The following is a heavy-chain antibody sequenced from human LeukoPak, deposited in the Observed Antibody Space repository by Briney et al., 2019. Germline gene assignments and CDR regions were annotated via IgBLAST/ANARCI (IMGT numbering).Heavy chain of an antibody. Sequence: PGGSLRLSCAASGFTFSSYGMHWVRQAPGKGLEWVAVISYDGSNKYYADSVKGRFTISRDNSKNTLYLQMNSLRAVDTAVYYCAKDSTRSFDYWGQGTLVTVSS. D-gene: IGHD2-2*01. CDR3: AKDSTRSFDY. CDR1: GFTFSSYG. J-gene: IGHJ4*02. V-gene: IGHV3-30*18. CDR2: ISYDGSNK.